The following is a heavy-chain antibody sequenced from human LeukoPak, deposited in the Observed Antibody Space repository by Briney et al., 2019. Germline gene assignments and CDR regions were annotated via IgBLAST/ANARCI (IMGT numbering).Heavy chain of an antibody. D-gene: IGHD4-17*01. J-gene: IGHJ4*02. CDR2: INHSGST. CDR3: ARAPHQVTTYVDYFDY. CDR1: GGSFSGYY. V-gene: IGHV4-34*01. Sequence: SETLSLTCAVYGGSFSGYYWSWIRQPPGKGLEWIGEINHSGSTNYNPSLKSRVTISVDKSKNQFSLKLSSVTAADTAVYYCARAPHQVTTYVDYFDYWGQGTLVTVSS.